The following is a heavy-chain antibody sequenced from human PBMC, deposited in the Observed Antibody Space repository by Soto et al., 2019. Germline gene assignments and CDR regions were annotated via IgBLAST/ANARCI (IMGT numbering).Heavy chain of an antibody. CDR3: ARGRFFLTYCGGDCPFGY. CDR2: INAGNGNT. D-gene: IGHD2-21*02. Sequence: QVQLVQSGAEEKKPGASVKVSCKASGYTFTSYAMHWVRQAPGQRLEWMGWINAGNGNTKYSQKFQGRVTITRDTSASTAYMELSSLRSEDTAVYYCARGRFFLTYCGGDCPFGYWGQGTLVTVSS. V-gene: IGHV1-3*05. J-gene: IGHJ4*02. CDR1: GYTFTSYA.